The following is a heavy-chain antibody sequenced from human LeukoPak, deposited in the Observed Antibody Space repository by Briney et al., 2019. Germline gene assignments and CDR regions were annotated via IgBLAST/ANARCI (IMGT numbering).Heavy chain of an antibody. D-gene: IGHD3-9*01. V-gene: IGHV1-3*03. J-gene: IGHJ4*02. CDR2: INAGNGNT. CDR1: GYTFTSYA. Sequence: ASVKVSCKASGYTFTSYAMHWVRQAPGQRLEWMGWINAGNGNTKYSQEFQGRVTITRDTSASTAYMELSSLRSEDMAVYYCARSGYFDWLPDFDYWGQGTLVTVSS. CDR3: ARSGYFDWLPDFDY.